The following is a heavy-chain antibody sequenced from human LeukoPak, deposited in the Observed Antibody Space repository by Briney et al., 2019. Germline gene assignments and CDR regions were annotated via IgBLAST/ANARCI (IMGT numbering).Heavy chain of an antibody. CDR1: GGSISSSSYY. V-gene: IGHV4-39*01. CDR3: ARCRFGELFGYFDY. Sequence: SETLSLTCTVSGGSISSSSYYWGWIPQPPGKGLEWIGSIYYSGSTYYNPFLKSRVTISVDTSKNPFSLKLSSVTAADTAVYYCARCRFGELFGYFDYWGQGTLVTVSS. CDR2: IYYSGST. D-gene: IGHD3-10*01. J-gene: IGHJ4*02.